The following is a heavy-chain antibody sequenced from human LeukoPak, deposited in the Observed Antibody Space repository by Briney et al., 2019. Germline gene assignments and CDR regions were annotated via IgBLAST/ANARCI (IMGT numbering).Heavy chain of an antibody. V-gene: IGHV4-34*01. CDR3: ARDRSPSPYYFDY. D-gene: IGHD3-10*01. Sequence: PSETLSLTCAVYGGSFSGYYWSWIRQPPGKGLEWIGEINHSGSTNYNPSLKSRVTISVDTSKNQFSLKLSSVTAADTAVYYCARDRSPSPYYFDYWGQGTLVTVSS. CDR1: GGSFSGYY. CDR2: INHSGST. J-gene: IGHJ4*02.